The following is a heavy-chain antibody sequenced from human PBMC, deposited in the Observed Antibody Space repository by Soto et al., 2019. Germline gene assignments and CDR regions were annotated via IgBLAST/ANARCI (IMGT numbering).Heavy chain of an antibody. V-gene: IGHV1-24*01. CDR2: FDPEDAEI. D-gene: IGHD3-22*01. CDR3: AGITMIVVGAYGMDV. Sequence: XSGKRSCKVFGYSLSELSMHWVRQAPGKGLEWMGGFDPEDAEIIYAQKFQGRVTMTEDTSTDTAYMELSSLRSEDTAVYYCAGITMIVVGAYGMDVWGQGTTVTVSS. CDR1: GYSLSELS. J-gene: IGHJ6*02.